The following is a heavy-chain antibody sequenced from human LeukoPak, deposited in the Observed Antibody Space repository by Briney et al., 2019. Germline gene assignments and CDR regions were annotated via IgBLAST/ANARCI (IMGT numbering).Heavy chain of an antibody. CDR2: IYTSGST. Sequence: SETLSLTCTVSPGSISSYYWSWIRQPAGKGLEWIGRIYTSGSTNYNPSLKSRVTMSVDTSKNQFSLRLTSVTAADTAMYYCERDTWGSGYHDVFDIWGQGTMVTVSS. CDR1: PGSISSYY. J-gene: IGHJ3*02. D-gene: IGHD3-22*01. V-gene: IGHV4-4*07. CDR3: ERDTWGSGYHDVFDI.